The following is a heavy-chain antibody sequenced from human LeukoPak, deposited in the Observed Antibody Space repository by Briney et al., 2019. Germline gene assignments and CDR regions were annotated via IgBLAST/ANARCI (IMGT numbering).Heavy chain of an antibody. CDR2: ISGSGGTI. J-gene: IGHJ4*02. Sequence: GGSLRLSCVASGFSFSNYAITWVRQAPGKGLEWVSAISGSGGTIFYADSVKGRFAISRDNSKNTLYLQMTSLRAEDTAVYYCAKTYVDTTFFDSWGQGTRVTVSS. CDR1: GFSFSNYA. V-gene: IGHV3-23*01. D-gene: IGHD5-18*01. CDR3: AKTYVDTTFFDS.